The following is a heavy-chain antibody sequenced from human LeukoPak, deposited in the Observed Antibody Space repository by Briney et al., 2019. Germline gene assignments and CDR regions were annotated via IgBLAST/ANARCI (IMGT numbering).Heavy chain of an antibody. J-gene: IGHJ4*02. Sequence: PGGSLRLSCAASGFTFSGFAMSWVRQAPGKGLEWVSSISRSGESTFYADSVRGRFTISRDNSKNTLYLQMNSLRAEDTAVYYCASATLSLAAATNDYWGQGTLVTVSS. V-gene: IGHV3-23*01. CDR3: ASATLSLAAATNDY. CDR2: ISRSGEST. CDR1: GFTFSGFA. D-gene: IGHD6-13*01.